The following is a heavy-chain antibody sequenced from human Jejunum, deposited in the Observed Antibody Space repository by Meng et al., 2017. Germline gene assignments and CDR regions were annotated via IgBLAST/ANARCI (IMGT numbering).Heavy chain of an antibody. V-gene: IGHV1-2*06. Sequence: QVQLVQSGAEVKMPGPSVNVSCTASGSTFTDDYIYWVRQAPGQGLEWVGRINPNNGGTKYPQKFQGRVTITRDTSISTAYMELSSLTSDDTAVYYCARDMGGRDGYNANWYFDLWGRGTLVTVSS. CDR2: INPNNGGT. CDR3: ARDMGGRDGYNANWYFDL. J-gene: IGHJ2*01. D-gene: IGHD5-24*01. CDR1: GSTFTDDY.